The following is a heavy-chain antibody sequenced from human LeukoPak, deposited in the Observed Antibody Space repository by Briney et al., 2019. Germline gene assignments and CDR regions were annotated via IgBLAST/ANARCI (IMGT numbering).Heavy chain of an antibody. V-gene: IGHV3-21*01. J-gene: IGHJ2*01. CDR1: GFSFTDYP. Sequence: GGSLSLSCATSGFSFTDYPMNWVRQAPGKGLEWVSSISSSSSYIYYADSVKGRFTISRDNAKNSLYLQMNSLRAEDTAVYYCARVAGSYYDSSGQPLPLDLWGRGTLVTVSS. D-gene: IGHD3-22*01. CDR3: ARVAGSYYDSSGQPLPLDL. CDR2: ISSSSSYI.